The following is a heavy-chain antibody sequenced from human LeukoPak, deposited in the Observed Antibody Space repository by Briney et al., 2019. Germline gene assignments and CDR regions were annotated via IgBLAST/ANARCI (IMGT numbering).Heavy chain of an antibody. CDR2: IYHSGST. D-gene: IGHD6-13*01. CDR3: ARVYSDSSSWYNPDAFDI. J-gene: IGHJ3*02. Sequence: SETLSLTCTVSGGSISSGGYYWSWIRQPPGKGLEWIGYIYHSGSTYYDPSLKSRVTISVDRSKSQFSLKLSSVTAADTAVYYCARVYSDSSSWYNPDAFDIWGQGTMVTVSS. CDR1: GGSISSGGYY. V-gene: IGHV4-30-2*01.